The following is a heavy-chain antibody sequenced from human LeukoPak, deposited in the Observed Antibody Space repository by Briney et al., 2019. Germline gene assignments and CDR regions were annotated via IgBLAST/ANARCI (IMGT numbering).Heavy chain of an antibody. CDR3: ARVTYDFWSSPAYYMDV. CDR1: GFTFSSYS. V-gene: IGHV3-48*01. Sequence: GGSLRLSCAASGFTFSSYSMNWVRQAPGKGLEWVSYISSSSSTIYYADSVKGRFTISRDNAKNSLYLQMNSLRAEDTAVYYCARVTYDFWSSPAYYMDVWGRGTTVTVSS. CDR2: ISSSSSTI. D-gene: IGHD3-3*01. J-gene: IGHJ6*03.